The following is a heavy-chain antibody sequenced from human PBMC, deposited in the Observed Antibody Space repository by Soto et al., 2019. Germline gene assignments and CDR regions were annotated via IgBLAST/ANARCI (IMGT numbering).Heavy chain of an antibody. V-gene: IGHV3-21*01. D-gene: IGHD2-15*01. Sequence: GGSLRLSCAASGFTFSSYSMNWVRQAPGKGLEWVSSISSSSSYIYYADSVKGRFTISRDNAKNSLYLQMNSLRAEDTAVYYCARRVVAATLPRTRWFDPWGQGTLVTVSS. CDR1: GFTFSSYS. CDR3: ARRVVAATLPRTRWFDP. CDR2: ISSSSSYI. J-gene: IGHJ5*02.